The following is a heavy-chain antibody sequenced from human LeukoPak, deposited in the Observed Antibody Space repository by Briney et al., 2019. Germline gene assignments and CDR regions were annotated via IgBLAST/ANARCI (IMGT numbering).Heavy chain of an antibody. CDR2: INTNTGNP. D-gene: IGHD6-19*01. J-gene: IGHJ4*02. CDR1: GYTFTSYA. CDR3: ARERSEQWLAPEYFDY. V-gene: IGHV7-4-1*02. Sequence: ASVKVSCKASGYTFTSYAMNWVRQAPGQGLEWMGWINTNTGNPTYAQGFTGRFVFSLDTSVSTAYLQISSLKAEDTAVYYCARERSEQWLAPEYFDYWGQGTLVTVSS.